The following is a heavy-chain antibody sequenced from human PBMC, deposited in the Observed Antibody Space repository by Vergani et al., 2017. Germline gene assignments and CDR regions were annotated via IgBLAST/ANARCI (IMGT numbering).Heavy chain of an antibody. V-gene: IGHV3-30-3*01. CDR1: GFTFSSYA. D-gene: IGHD6-13*01. Sequence: QVQLVESGGGVVQPGRSLRLSCAASGFTFSSYAMHWVRQAPGKGLEWVAVISYDGSNKYYADSVKGRFTISRDNSKNTLYLQMNSLRAEDTAVYYCAKEEAAAGRPPFDYWGQGTLVTVSS. J-gene: IGHJ4*02. CDR3: AKEEAAAGRPPFDY. CDR2: ISYDGSNK.